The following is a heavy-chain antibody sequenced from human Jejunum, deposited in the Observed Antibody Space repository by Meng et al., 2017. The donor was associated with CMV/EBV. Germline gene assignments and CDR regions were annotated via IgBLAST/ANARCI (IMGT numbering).Heavy chain of an antibody. CDR2: ISTVRTV. CDR1: DYY. Sequence: DYYMNWVRQSPGKGLVWVSCISTVRTVWWADSVRGRFTISRDNAKNSLYLQMNSLRAEDTAVDYCARGPYCSRTSCYNYYYGMDVWGQGTTVTVSS. CDR3: ARGPYCSRTSCYNYYYGMDV. J-gene: IGHJ6*02. D-gene: IGHD2-2*02. V-gene: IGHV3-69-1*02.